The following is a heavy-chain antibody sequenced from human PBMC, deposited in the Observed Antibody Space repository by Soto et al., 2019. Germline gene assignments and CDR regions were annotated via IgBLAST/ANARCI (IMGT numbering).Heavy chain of an antibody. V-gene: IGHV1-18*01. CDR1: DYTFTSYG. D-gene: IGHD6-19*01. CDR2: ISAYNGNT. CDR3: ARDIAVALIDY. J-gene: IGHJ4*02. Sequence: QVQLVQSGAEVKKPGASVKVSCKASDYTFTSYGISWVRQAPGQGLEWMGWISAYNGNTKYAQKFPGRVTMTTDTSTSTAYRELRSLRSDDTAVYYCARDIAVALIDYWGQGTLVTVSS.